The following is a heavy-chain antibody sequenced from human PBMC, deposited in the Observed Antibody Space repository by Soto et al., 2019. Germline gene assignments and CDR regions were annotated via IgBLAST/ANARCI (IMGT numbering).Heavy chain of an antibody. J-gene: IGHJ3*02. Sequence: PSETLSLTCTVSGGSISRYYWSWIRQPPGKGLEWIGYIYYSGSTNYNPSLKSRVTISVDTSKNQFSLKLSSVTAADTAVYFWARERTPSDAFEIWGQGTTV. CDR1: GGSISRYY. CDR2: IYYSGST. D-gene: IGHD2-15*01. V-gene: IGHV4-59*01. CDR3: ARERTPSDAFEI.